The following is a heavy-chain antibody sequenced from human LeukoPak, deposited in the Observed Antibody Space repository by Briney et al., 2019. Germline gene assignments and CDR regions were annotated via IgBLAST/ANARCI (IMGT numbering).Heavy chain of an antibody. CDR1: GGTFSSYA. D-gene: IGHD2-15*01. Sequence: SVKVSCKASGGTFSSYAISWVRQAPGQGLEWMGGIIPIFGTANYAQKFQGRVTITADESTSTAYMELSSLRSEDTAVYYCARSDIVVVVAALKSNYYYGMDVWGQGTTVTVSS. CDR3: ARSDIVVVVAALKSNYYYGMDV. CDR2: IIPIFGTA. V-gene: IGHV1-69*13. J-gene: IGHJ6*02.